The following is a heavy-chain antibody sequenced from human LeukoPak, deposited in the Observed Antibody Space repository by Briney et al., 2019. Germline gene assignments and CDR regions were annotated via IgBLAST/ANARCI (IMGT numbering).Heavy chain of an antibody. V-gene: IGHV3-48*01. J-gene: IGHJ6*02. CDR3: ARDRGRAAADPDPTIYYYYGMDV. D-gene: IGHD6-13*01. Sequence: GGFLRLSCAASGFTFSSYSMNWVRQAPGKGLEWVSYISSSSSTIYYADSVKGRFTISRDNAKNSLYLQMNSLRAEDTAVYYCARDRGRAAADPDPTIYYYYGMDVWGQGTTVTVSS. CDR1: GFTFSSYS. CDR2: ISSSSSTI.